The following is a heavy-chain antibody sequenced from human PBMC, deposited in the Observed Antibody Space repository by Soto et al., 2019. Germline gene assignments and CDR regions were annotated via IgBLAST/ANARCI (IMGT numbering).Heavy chain of an antibody. J-gene: IGHJ4*02. CDR3: ARGTRLWFGESYYFDY. V-gene: IGHV4-31*03. D-gene: IGHD3-10*01. CDR1: GGSISSGGDY. CDR2: IYYSGST. Sequence: SETLSLTCTVSGGSISSGGDYWSWIRQHPGKGLEWIGYIYYSGSTYYNPSLKSRVTISVDTSKNQFSLQLSSVTAADTAVYYCARGTRLWFGESYYFDYWGQGTLVTVSS.